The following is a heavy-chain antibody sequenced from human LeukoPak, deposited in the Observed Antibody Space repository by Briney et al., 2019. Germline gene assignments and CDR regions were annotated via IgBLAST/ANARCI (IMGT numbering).Heavy chain of an antibody. Sequence: PSETLSLTCTVSGGSISSGSYYWSWIRQPPGKGLEWIGYIYYSGSTNYNPSLKSRVTISVDTSKNQFSLKLSSVTAADTAVYYCARLGRWWLRDWGQGTLVTVSS. CDR1: GGSISSGSYY. V-gene: IGHV4-61*01. CDR3: ARLGRWWLRD. J-gene: IGHJ4*02. D-gene: IGHD5-12*01. CDR2: IYYSGST.